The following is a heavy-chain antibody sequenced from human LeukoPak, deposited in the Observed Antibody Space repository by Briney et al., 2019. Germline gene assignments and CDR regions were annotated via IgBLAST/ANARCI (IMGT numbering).Heavy chain of an antibody. V-gene: IGHV3-69-1*02. CDR1: GFTFRSHS. CDR3: VRDVIHSYFDI. D-gene: IGHD2/OR15-2a*01. Sequence: KPGGSLRLSCAASGFTFRSHSLDWVRQAPGKGLEWVSSITGAGSIQYADSVQGRFTISRDNTQNSKFLQMNSLRAEDTAVYYCVRDVIHSYFDIWGQGILVTVSS. J-gene: IGHJ4*02. CDR2: ITGAGSI.